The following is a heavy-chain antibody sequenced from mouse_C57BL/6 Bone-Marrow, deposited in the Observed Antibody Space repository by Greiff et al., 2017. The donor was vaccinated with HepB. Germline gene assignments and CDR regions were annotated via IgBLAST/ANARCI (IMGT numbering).Heavy chain of an antibody. CDR2: ISDGGSYT. CDR3: ARDQGVDY. Sequence: EVMVVESGGGLVKPGGSLKLSCAASGFTFSSYAMSWVRQTPEKRLEWVATISDGGSYTYYPDNVKGRFTISRDNAKNNLYLQMSHLKSEDTAMYYCARDQGVDYWGQGTTLTVSS. D-gene: IGHD3-2*02. J-gene: IGHJ2*01. CDR1: GFTFSSYA. V-gene: IGHV5-4*01.